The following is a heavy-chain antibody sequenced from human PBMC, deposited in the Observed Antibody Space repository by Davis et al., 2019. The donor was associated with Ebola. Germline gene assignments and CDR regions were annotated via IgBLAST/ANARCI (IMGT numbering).Heavy chain of an antibody. CDR2: IYYSGST. CDR3: ARLLRSVTLLGGMDV. CDR1: SASISSYY. J-gene: IGHJ6*02. V-gene: IGHV4-39*01. Sequence: PSETLSLTCTVSSASISSYYWSWIRQPPGKGLEWIGSIYYSGSTYYNPSLKSRVTISVDTSKNQFSLKLSSVTAADTAVYYCARLLRSVTLLGGMDVWGQGTTVTVSS. D-gene: IGHD3-10*01.